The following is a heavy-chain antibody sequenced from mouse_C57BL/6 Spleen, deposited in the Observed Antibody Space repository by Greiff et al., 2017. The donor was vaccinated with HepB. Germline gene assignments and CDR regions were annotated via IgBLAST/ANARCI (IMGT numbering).Heavy chain of an antibody. Sequence: QVQLQQSGPELVKPGASVKISCKASGYAFSSSWMNWVKQRPGKGLEWIGRIYPGDGDTNYNGKFKGKATLTADNSSSTAYLQLSSLTSEDSAVYFCARGGWLRAAPWFAYWGQGTLVTVSA. J-gene: IGHJ3*01. V-gene: IGHV1-82*01. CDR1: GYAFSSSW. CDR2: IYPGDGDT. D-gene: IGHD1-1*02. CDR3: ARGGWLRAAPWFAY.